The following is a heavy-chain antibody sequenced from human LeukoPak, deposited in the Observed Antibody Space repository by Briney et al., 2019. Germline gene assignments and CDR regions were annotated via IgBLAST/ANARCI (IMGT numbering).Heavy chain of an antibody. CDR1: GFTFSSFG. J-gene: IGHJ4*02. Sequence: GGSLRLSCAASGFTFSSFGMHWVRHAPGKGLEWVALISYDGSTEYYADSVKGRFTISRDNAKNSLYLQMNSLRAEDTAVYYCARNMGGYDSSGYYRYWGQGTLVTVSS. V-gene: IGHV3-30*03. CDR3: ARNMGGYDSSGYYRY. CDR2: ISYDGSTE. D-gene: IGHD3-22*01.